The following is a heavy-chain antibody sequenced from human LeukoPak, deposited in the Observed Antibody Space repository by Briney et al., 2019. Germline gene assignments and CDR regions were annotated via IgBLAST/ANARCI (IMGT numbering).Heavy chain of an antibody. CDR3: ARERRDYYGSGRAFDI. CDR1: GFTFSSYA. V-gene: IGHV3-23*01. D-gene: IGHD3-10*01. Sequence: PGGSLRLSCAASGFTFSSYAMSWVRQAPGKGLEWVSAISGSGGRIYYGASVKGRFTISRDNSKNTLNLQMNSLRAEDTAVYYCARERRDYYGSGRAFDIWGQGTMVTVSS. J-gene: IGHJ3*02. CDR2: ISGSGGRI.